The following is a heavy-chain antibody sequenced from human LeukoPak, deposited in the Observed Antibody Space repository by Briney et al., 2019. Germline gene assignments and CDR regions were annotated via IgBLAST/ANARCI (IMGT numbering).Heavy chain of an antibody. J-gene: IGHJ6*02. Sequence: GGSLRLSCAASGFTFSSYWMSWVRQAPGKGLEWVANIKQDGSEKYYVDSVKGRFTSSRDNAKNSLYLQMNSLRAEDTAVYYCARDLDSHGYYGMDVWGQGTTVTVSS. CDR3: ARDLDSHGYYGMDV. CDR1: GFTFSSYW. D-gene: IGHD1-1*01. CDR2: IKQDGSEK. V-gene: IGHV3-7*01.